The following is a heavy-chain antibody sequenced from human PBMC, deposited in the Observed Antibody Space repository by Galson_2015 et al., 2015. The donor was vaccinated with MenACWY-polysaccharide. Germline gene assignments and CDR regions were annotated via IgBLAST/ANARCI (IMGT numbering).Heavy chain of an antibody. CDR1: GGSITYRY. CDR3: ARTVLSPSARRSLDL. CDR2: IHSSGTT. D-gene: IGHD2-2*01. V-gene: IGHV4-4*07. Sequence: EPLSLTCTVSGGSITYRYWSWLRQSAGTGLGWIGHIHSSGTTQYSPSLRHRVTLSVDSSTDQVSLRLTSVTVADTAVYYCARTVLSPSARRSLDLWGRGTLVSVSS. J-gene: IGHJ2*01.